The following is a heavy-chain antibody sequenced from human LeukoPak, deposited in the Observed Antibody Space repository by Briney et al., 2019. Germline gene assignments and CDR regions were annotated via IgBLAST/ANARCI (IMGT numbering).Heavy chain of an antibody. CDR2: INSDGSST. CDR1: EFTFSSYW. J-gene: IGHJ4*02. Sequence: PGGSLRLSCAASEFTFSSYWMHWVRQAPGKGLVWVSRINSDGSSTSYADSVKGRFTISRDNAKNTLYLQMNSLRAEDTAVYYCARALRYSRPFDYCGKVPLVTVS. CDR3: ARALRYSRPFDY. D-gene: IGHD6-13*01. V-gene: IGHV3-74*01.